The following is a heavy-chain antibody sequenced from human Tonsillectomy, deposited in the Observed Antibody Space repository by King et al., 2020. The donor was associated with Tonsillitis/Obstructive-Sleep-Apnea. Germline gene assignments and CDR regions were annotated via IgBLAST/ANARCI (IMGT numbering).Heavy chain of an antibody. Sequence: VQLQESGPGLVKPSGILSLSCVVSGGSISSSNWWSWVRQPPVKGLEWIGEIYHSGSTNYNPSLKSRVTISVDKSKNQFSLKLSSVTAADTAVYYCARDPMVTTLSGEVKLGFDPWGQGTLVTVSS. CDR1: GGSISSSNW. V-gene: IGHV4-4*02. CDR2: IYHSGST. D-gene: IGHD4-17*01. CDR3: ARDPMVTTLSGEVKLGFDP. J-gene: IGHJ5*02.